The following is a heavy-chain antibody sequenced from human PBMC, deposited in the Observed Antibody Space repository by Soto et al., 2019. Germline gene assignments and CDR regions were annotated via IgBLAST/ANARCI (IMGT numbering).Heavy chain of an antibody. D-gene: IGHD6-19*01. J-gene: IGHJ5*02. CDR1: GGSITSSY. Sequence: PSETLSLTCTVSGGSITSSYWSWIRRPPGKGLEWIAYIYDTGISGYTPSTSYNPSLTSRVTMSVDTSKSQFSLKLTSVTAADTAVYYCAGMPYTSGLRFDPWGPGTLVTVSS. V-gene: IGHV4-59*01. CDR2: IYDTGISGYTPST. CDR3: AGMPYTSGLRFDP.